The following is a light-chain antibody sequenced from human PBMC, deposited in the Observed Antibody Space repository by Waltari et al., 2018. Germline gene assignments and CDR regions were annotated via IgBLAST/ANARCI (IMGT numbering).Light chain of an antibody. CDR1: QSLLHSSGYTF. Sequence: DIVMTQSPLSLPVRLGEPASTSCRSSQSLLHSSGYTFLDWYLQKPGQSPQLLIYLVSNRASGVPYRFSGSGSGTDFTLKISRVEAEDVGVYYCMQARQTPWTFGQGTKVEIK. CDR2: LVS. V-gene: IGKV2-28*01. CDR3: MQARQTPWT. J-gene: IGKJ1*01.